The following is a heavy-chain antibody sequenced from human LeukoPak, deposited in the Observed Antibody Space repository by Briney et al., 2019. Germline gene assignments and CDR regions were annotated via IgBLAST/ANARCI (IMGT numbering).Heavy chain of an antibody. Sequence: ASVKVSCKASGYTFTSYYMHWVRQAPGQGLEWMGIINPSGGSTSYAQKFQGRVTMTRDTSTSTVYMELGSLRSGDTAVYYCARGSSVYGSGSYYYYYYYMDVWGKGTTVTISS. V-gene: IGHV1-46*01. CDR3: ARGSSVYGSGSYYYYYYYMDV. J-gene: IGHJ6*03. CDR2: INPSGGST. CDR1: GYTFTSYY. D-gene: IGHD3-10*01.